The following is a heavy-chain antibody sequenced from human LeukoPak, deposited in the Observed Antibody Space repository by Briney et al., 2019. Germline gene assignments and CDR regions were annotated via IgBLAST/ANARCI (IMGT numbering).Heavy chain of an antibody. V-gene: IGHV3-21*01. CDR1: GFTFSSYS. J-gene: IGHJ4*02. CDR2: ISSSSSYI. D-gene: IGHD5-18*01. Sequence: PGGSLRLSCAASGFTFSSYSMNWVRQAPGKGLDWVSSISSSSSYIYYADSVKGRFTISRDNAKNSLYLQMNSLRAEDTALYYCARDERRGYSYGHYCAYDYWGQGTLVTVSS. CDR3: ARDERRGYSYGHYCAYDY.